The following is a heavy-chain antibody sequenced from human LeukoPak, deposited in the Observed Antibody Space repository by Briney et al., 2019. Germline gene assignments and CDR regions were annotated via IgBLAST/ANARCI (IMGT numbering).Heavy chain of an antibody. CDR3: ARDRVGSSTSCYDY. CDR1: GFSFSDHY. CDR2: MSSSDNPI. Sequence: GGSLRLSCAASGFSFSDHYMSWIRQAPGKGLKWVSYMSSSDNPIYYADSVKGRFTISRDNAKNSLYLQMNNLRAEDTAVYYCARDRVGSSTSCYDYWGQGTLVTVSS. J-gene: IGHJ4*02. D-gene: IGHD2-2*01. V-gene: IGHV3-11*01.